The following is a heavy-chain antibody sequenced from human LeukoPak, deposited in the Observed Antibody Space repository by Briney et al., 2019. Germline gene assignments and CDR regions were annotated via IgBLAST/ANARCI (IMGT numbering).Heavy chain of an antibody. Sequence: GGSLRLSCAASGFTFSNYWMSWVRQAPGRGLEWVANIKQDRSEKYYVDSVKGRFTISRDNSKNTLYLQMNSLRAEDTALYYCAKSRGSGLFDYWGQGTLVTVSS. CDR3: AKSRGSGLFDY. D-gene: IGHD3/OR15-3a*01. J-gene: IGHJ4*02. CDR1: GFTFSNYW. CDR2: IKQDRSEK. V-gene: IGHV3-7*03.